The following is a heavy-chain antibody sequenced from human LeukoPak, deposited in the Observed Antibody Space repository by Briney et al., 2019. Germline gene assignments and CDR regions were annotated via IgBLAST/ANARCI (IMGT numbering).Heavy chain of an antibody. Sequence: SETLSLTCTVSGGSISSYYWSWIRQPAGKGLEWVGRIYTSGSTNYNPSLKSRVTMSVDTSKNQFSLKLSSVTAADTAVYYCARDLMIVVAYDAFDIWGQGTMVTVSS. CDR2: IYTSGST. CDR3: ARDLMIVVAYDAFDI. D-gene: IGHD3-22*01. CDR1: GGSISSYY. J-gene: IGHJ3*02. V-gene: IGHV4-4*07.